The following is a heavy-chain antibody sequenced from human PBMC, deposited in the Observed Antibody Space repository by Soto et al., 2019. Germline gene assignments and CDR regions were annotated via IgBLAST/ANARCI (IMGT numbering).Heavy chain of an antibody. Sequence: GASVKVSCKTSGGTFSSFAISWVRQAPGQGLEWMGGIIPIFETANYAQKFQGRVTVTADEITGTAYMELRSLRSEDTGVYYCARDLEVVVLGVDHYYYYGMDVWGQGTTVTVSS. CDR3: ARDLEVVVLGVDHYYYYGMDV. CDR2: IIPIFETA. CDR1: GGTFSSFA. V-gene: IGHV1-69*13. J-gene: IGHJ6*02. D-gene: IGHD2-15*01.